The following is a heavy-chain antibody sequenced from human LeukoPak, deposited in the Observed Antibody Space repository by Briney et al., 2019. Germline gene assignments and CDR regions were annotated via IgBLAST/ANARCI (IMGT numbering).Heavy chain of an antibody. CDR3: ARDIVGAKGY. Sequence: PGGSLRLSCAASGFTFSSYSMNWVRQAPGKGLEWVSYISSSSTIYYADSVKGRFTISRDNAKNLLYLQMNSLRAEDTAVYYCARDIVGAKGYWGQGTLVTVSS. J-gene: IGHJ4*02. CDR2: ISSSSTI. D-gene: IGHD1-26*01. V-gene: IGHV3-48*01. CDR1: GFTFSSYS.